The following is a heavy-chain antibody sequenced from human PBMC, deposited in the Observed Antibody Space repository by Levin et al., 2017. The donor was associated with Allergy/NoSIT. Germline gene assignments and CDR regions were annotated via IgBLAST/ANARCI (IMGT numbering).Heavy chain of an antibody. CDR1: GGSFSGYY. J-gene: IGHJ4*02. D-gene: IGHD3-3*01. CDR3: ARGKKLRFLEWLYRFDY. CDR2: INDSGGT. Sequence: SETLSLTCAVYGGSFSGYYWSWIRQPPEKGLEWIGEINDSGGTNYNPSLKSRVTMSVDTSKNQFSLKLSSVTAADTAVYYCARGKKLRFLEWLYRFDYWGQGALVTVSS. V-gene: IGHV4-34*01.